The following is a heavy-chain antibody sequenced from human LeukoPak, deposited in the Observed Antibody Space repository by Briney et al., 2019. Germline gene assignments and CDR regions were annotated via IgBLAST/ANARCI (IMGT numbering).Heavy chain of an antibody. J-gene: IGHJ6*02. V-gene: IGHV3-7*03. D-gene: IGHD3-3*01. CDR1: GFTFSSYW. Sequence: GGSLRLSCAASGFTFSSYWMSWVRQAPGKGLEWVANIKQDGSEKYYVDSVKGRFTISRDNAKNSLYLQMNSLRAEDTAVYYCARDREYYDFWSHWGGYHYYYGMDVWGQGTTVTVSS. CDR2: IKQDGSEK. CDR3: ARDREYYDFWSHWGGYHYYYGMDV.